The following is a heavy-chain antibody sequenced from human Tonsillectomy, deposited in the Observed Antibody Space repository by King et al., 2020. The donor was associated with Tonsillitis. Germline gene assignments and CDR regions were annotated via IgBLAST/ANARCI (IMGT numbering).Heavy chain of an antibody. D-gene: IGHD2-15*01. V-gene: IGHV3-23*01. CDR1: GFTFSSYA. CDR2: ISGSGSGT. CDR3: AKGGLGGGSGALDI. J-gene: IGHJ3*02. Sequence: VQLLESGGGLVQPGGSLRLSCAASGFTFSSYAMSWVRQAPGKGLEWVSSISGSGSGTYYADSVKGRFTISRDNSKNTLYLQINSLRAEDTAVYYCAKGGLGGGSGALDIWGQGTRVTVSS.